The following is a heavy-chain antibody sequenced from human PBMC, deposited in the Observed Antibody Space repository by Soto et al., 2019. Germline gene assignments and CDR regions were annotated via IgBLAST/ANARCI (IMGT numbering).Heavy chain of an antibody. Sequence: LRLSCSASGFTFNSYAMHWVRQAPGKGLEFVSAISSYGADTYYADSVKGRFAISRDNSKNTLYLQMSSLRAEDTALYYCVKEGYMRSDWYGQFDYWGQGALVTVSS. CDR1: GFTFNSYA. J-gene: IGHJ4*02. CDR2: ISSYGADT. CDR3: VKEGYMRSDWYGQFDY. D-gene: IGHD6-19*01. V-gene: IGHV3-64D*06.